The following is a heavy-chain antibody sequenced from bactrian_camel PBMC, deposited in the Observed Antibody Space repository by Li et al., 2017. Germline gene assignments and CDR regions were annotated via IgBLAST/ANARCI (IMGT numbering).Heavy chain of an antibody. CDR3: AAAVGGAGWSGPLGASTYDV. CDR1: GLTTSRNC. J-gene: IGHJ4*01. D-gene: IGHD5*01. Sequence: HVQLVESGGGSVQAGGSLRLSCAVSGLTTSRNCMAWFRQSPGTEREGVAAIYFRNGRTYYSDAVKGRFTISRGDAKTALYLEMSALTPNDTAVYHCAAAVGGAGWSGPLGASTYDVWGQGTQVTVS. CDR2: IYFRNGRT. V-gene: IGHV3-3*01.